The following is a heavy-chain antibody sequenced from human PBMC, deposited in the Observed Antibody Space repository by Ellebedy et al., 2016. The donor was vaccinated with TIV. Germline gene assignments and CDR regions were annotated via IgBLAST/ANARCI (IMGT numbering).Heavy chain of an antibody. J-gene: IGHJ4*02. Sequence: MPGGSLRLSCTVSGGSISIYYWSWIRQPHGKGLEWIGYIYFSGSTNYNPSLKSRVTISVDSSKNQFSLNLSSVTAADTAVYYCARRHDDGSHSGYFDYWGQGTLVTVSS. CDR1: GGSISIYY. D-gene: IGHD4-23*01. CDR3: ARRHDDGSHSGYFDY. CDR2: IYFSGST. V-gene: IGHV4-59*08.